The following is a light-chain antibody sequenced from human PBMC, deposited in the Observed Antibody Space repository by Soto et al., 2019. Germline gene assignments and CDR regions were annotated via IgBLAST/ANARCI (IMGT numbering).Light chain of an antibody. CDR1: QSLLHSNGYNY. Sequence: IVMNQSQLSLPVIPGQPPTIPCRPFQSLLHSNGYNYLDWYLQKPGQSPHLLFYLGTNRASGLPGMFSGSGSGTDFPLKISRLEAEDVGVYDCMQPLQSWTVGQGTKVEIK. J-gene: IGKJ1*01. CDR2: LGT. CDR3: MQPLQSWT. V-gene: IGKV2-28*01.